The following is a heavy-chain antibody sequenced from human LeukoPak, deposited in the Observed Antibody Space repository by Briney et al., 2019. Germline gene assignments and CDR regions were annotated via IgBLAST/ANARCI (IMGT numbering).Heavy chain of an antibody. J-gene: IGHJ4*02. CDR2: ISPSGDIT. CDR3: AKDDAWLRFGE. V-gene: IGHV3-23*01. D-gene: IGHD3-10*01. Sequence: GGSLRLSCAASGFTFSNHGMNWIRQAPGKGLEWASGISPSGDITYYADSVKGRFTISRDNSKYTLYLEVISLTAEDTAVYYCAKDDAWLRFGEWSQGTLVTVSS. CDR1: GFTFSNHG.